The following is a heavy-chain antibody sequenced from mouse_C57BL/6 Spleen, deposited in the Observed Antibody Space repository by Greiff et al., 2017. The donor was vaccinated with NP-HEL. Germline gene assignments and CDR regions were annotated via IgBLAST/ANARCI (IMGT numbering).Heavy chain of an antibody. CDR1: GYTFTSYW. Sequence: QVHVKQPGAELVKPGASVKLSCKASGYTFTSYWMHWVKQRPGQGLEWIGMIHPNSGSTNYNEKFKSKATLTVDKSSSTAYMQLSSLTSEDSAVYYCARDFYYFDYWGQGTTLTVSS. CDR3: ARDFYYFDY. J-gene: IGHJ2*01. V-gene: IGHV1-64*01. CDR2: IHPNSGST.